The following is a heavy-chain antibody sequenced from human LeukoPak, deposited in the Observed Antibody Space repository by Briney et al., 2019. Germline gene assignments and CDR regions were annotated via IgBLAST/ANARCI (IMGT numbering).Heavy chain of an antibody. Sequence: GGSLRLSCAASGFTFSSYSMNWVRQAPGKGLEWVSYISSSSSTIYYADSVKGRFTISRDNAKNSLYLQMNSLRAEDTAVYYCARDSLSRSGGETDFDYWGQGTLVTVSS. D-gene: IGHD3-10*01. CDR2: ISSSSSTI. CDR1: GFTFSSYS. V-gene: IGHV3-48*04. CDR3: ARDSLSRSGGETDFDY. J-gene: IGHJ4*02.